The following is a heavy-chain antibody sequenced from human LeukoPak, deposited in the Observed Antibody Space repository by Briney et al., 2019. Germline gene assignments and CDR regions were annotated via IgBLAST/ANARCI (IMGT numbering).Heavy chain of an antibody. V-gene: IGHV3-23*01. CDR3: AKGRGIISDY. CDR1: GFTFSNYG. J-gene: IGHJ4*02. CDR2: ISGSGDST. D-gene: IGHD3-10*01. Sequence: PGGSLRLSCAASGFTFSNYGMSWVRQAPGKGLEWVSSISGSGDSTYYADSVKGRFTISRDNSKNTLYLQMNSLRAEDTAVYYCAKGRGIISDYWGQGTLVTVSS.